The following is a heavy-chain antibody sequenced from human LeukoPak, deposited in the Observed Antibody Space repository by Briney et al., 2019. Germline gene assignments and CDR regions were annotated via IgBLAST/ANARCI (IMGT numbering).Heavy chain of an antibody. V-gene: IGHV3-49*03. CDR1: GFTFGDYA. CDR3: TRDEYGSGSPFDP. Sequence: PGGSLRLPCTASGFTFGDYAVSWFRQAPGQGLEWVGFIRNKAFGGSTEYAASVKGRFTISRDDSEGIAYLQMNSLKSEDTAVYYCTRDEYGSGSPFDPWGQGTLVTVSS. J-gene: IGHJ5*02. D-gene: IGHD3-10*01. CDR2: IRNKAFGGST.